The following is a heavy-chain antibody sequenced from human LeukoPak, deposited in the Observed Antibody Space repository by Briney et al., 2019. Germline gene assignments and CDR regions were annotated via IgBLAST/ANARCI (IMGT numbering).Heavy chain of an antibody. J-gene: IGHJ6*02. CDR1: GGSFSGYY. CDR3: ARGGRVITMVRDFYYYYGMDV. V-gene: IGHV4-34*01. D-gene: IGHD3-10*01. Sequence: SETLSLTCAVYGGSFSGYYWSWIRQPPGKGLEWIGEINHSGSTNYNPSLKSRVTISVDTSKNQFSLKLSSVTAADTAVYYCARGGRVITMVRDFYYYYGMDVWGQGTTATVSS. CDR2: INHSGST.